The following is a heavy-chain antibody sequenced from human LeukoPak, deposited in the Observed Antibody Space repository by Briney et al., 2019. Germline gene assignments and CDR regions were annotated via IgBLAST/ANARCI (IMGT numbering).Heavy chain of an antibody. CDR3: AKDQYTYGLGFYTFDS. CDR2: IRYDVSSK. D-gene: IGHD5-18*01. J-gene: IGHJ4*02. V-gene: IGHV3-33*03. Sequence: GGSLRLSCAASGLTFSSYDMHWVRQAPGKGLEWVAVIRYDVSSKYYSESVKGRFTISRDNSKNTQYLQMNSLRADDTALYYCAKDQYTYGLGFYTFDSWGQGTLVTVSS. CDR1: GLTFSSYD.